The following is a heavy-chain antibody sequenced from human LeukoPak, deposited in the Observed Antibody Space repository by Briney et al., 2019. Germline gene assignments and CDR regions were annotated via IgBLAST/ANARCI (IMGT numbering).Heavy chain of an antibody. D-gene: IGHD5-18*01. CDR1: GGSISSGGYY. CDR3: ARGPDVDTPVPLHFDY. CDR2: IYHSGST. V-gene: IGHV4-30-2*01. Sequence: SETLSLTCTVSGGSISSGGYYWSWIRQPPGKGLEWIGYIYHSGSTYYNPSLKSRVTISVDRSKNQFSLRLSSVTAADTAVYYCARGPDVDTPVPLHFDYWGQGTLVTVSS. J-gene: IGHJ4*02.